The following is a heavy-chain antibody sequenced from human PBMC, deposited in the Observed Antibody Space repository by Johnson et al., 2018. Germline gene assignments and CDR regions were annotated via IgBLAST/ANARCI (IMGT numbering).Heavy chain of an antibody. CDR1: GFTFSDYY. Sequence: QVQLVESGGGVVQPGRSLRLSCAASGFTFSDYYMSWIRQAPGKGLEWVSYISSSGSTIYYADSVKGRFTISRDNAKNSLYLQMTRLRAEDTAVYYCARDSPGGGWPLDAFDIWGQWTMVTVSS. V-gene: IGHV3-11*04. CDR2: ISSSGSTI. D-gene: IGHD6-19*01. J-gene: IGHJ3*02. CDR3: ARDSPGGGWPLDAFDI.